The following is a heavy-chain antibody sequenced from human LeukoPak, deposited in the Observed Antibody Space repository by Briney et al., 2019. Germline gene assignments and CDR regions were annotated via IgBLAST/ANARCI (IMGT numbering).Heavy chain of an antibody. CDR1: GGSFSGYY. D-gene: IGHD3-10*01. CDR3: ARGCYYGLGSYSDY. V-gene: IGHV4-34*01. Sequence: SETLSLTCAVYGGSFSGYYWSWLRQPPGKGLEWIGEINHSGSTNYNPSLKSRVTISVDTSKNQFSLKLSSVTAADTAVYYCARGCYYGLGSYSDYWGQGTLVTVSS. J-gene: IGHJ4*02. CDR2: INHSGST.